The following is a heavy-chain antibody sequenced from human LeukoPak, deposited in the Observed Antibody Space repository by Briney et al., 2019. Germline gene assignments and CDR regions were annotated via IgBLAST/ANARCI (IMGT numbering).Heavy chain of an antibody. V-gene: IGHV3-7*03. D-gene: IGHD2-15*01. J-gene: IGHJ4*02. CDR2: IKQDGSEK. CDR1: GFTFSSYW. Sequence: PGGSLRLSCAASGFTFSSYWMSWVRQAPGKGLEWVANIKQDGSEKYYVDSVKGRFTISRDNAKNSLYLQMNSLRAEDTAVYYCAKDFRVVVAATPFDYWGQGTLVTVSS. CDR3: AKDFRVVVAATPFDY.